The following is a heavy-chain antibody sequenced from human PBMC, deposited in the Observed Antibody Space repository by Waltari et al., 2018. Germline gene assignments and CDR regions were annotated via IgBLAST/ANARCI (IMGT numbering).Heavy chain of an antibody. V-gene: IGHV3-49*03. CDR3: TRDLYYDSPEYFQH. CDR1: GFTFGDYA. J-gene: IGHJ1*01. Sequence: EVQLVESGGGLVQPGRSLRLSCTASGFTFGDYAMSWFRQAPGKGLEWVGFIRSKAYGGTTEYAASVKGRFTISRDDSKSIAYLQMNSLKTEDTAVYYCTRDLYYDSPEYFQHWGQGTLVTVSS. CDR2: IRSKAYGGTT. D-gene: IGHD3-22*01.